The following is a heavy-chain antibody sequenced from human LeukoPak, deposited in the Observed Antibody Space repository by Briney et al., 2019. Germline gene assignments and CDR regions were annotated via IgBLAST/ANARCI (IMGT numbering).Heavy chain of an antibody. Sequence: GGSLRLSCAASGFTFSSYAMSWVRQAPGKGLEWVAVIWYDGSKKYYADSVKGRFTISRDSSKNTLYLQMNSLRGDDTALYFCARDLGVTNYILDYWGQGTLVTVSS. J-gene: IGHJ4*02. V-gene: IGHV3-33*08. CDR2: IWYDGSKK. CDR1: GFTFSSYA. D-gene: IGHD4-17*01. CDR3: ARDLGVTNYILDY.